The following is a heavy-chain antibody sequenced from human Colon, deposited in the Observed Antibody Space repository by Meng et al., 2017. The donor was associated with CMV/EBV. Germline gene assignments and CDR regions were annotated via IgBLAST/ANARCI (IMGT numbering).Heavy chain of an antibody. J-gene: IGHJ6*02. Sequence: GGSLRLSCAGSGFTFGDYAIHWVRQVPGKGLEWVSGISWNSGNIDYADSVKGRFTISRDNAKNSLYLQMNSLRAEDTALYYCAREMFYSGSGNYPAFYYGMDVWGQGTTVTVSS. CDR1: GFTFGDYA. D-gene: IGHD3-10*01. CDR2: ISWNSGNI. CDR3: AREMFYSGSGNYPAFYYGMDV. V-gene: IGHV3-9*01.